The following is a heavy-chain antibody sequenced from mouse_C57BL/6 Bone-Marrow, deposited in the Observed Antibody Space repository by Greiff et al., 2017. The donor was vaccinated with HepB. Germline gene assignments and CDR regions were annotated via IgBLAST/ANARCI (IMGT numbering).Heavy chain of an antibody. D-gene: IGHD1-1*01. V-gene: IGHV1-39*01. J-gene: IGHJ1*03. CDR2: INPNYGTT. Sequence: EVQLQQSGPELVKPGASVKISCKASGYSFTDYNMNWVKQSNGKSLEWIGVINPNYGTTSYNQKFKGKATLTVDQSSSTAYMQLNSLTSEDSAVYYCAPLIYYYGSSYRWYFDVWGTGTTVTVSS. CDR3: APLIYYYGSSYRWYFDV. CDR1: GYSFTDYN.